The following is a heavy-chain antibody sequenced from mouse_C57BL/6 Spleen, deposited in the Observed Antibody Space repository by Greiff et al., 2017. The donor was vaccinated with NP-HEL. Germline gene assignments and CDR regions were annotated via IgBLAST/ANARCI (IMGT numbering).Heavy chain of an antibody. CDR3: ARGRLRPYAMDY. V-gene: IGHV1-69*01. D-gene: IGHD2-4*01. CDR1: GYTFTSYW. J-gene: IGHJ4*01. Sequence: VQLQQSGAELVMPGASVKLSCKASGYTFTSYWMHWVKQRPGQGLEWIGEIDPSDSYTNYNQKFKGKSTLTVDKSSSTAYMQLSSLTSEDSAVYYCARGRLRPYAMDYSGQGTSVTVSS. CDR2: IDPSDSYT.